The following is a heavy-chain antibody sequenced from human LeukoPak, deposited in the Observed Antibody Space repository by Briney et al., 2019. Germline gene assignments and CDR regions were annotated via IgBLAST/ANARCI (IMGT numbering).Heavy chain of an antibody. CDR3: ARAAAGTTGWYFDY. D-gene: IGHD6-13*01. J-gene: IGHJ4*02. Sequence: SETLSLTCTVSGGPISSYYWSWIRQPPGKGLEWIGYIYYSGSTNYNPSLKSRVTISVDTSKNQFSLKLSSVTAADTAVYYCARAAAGTTGWYFDYWGQGTLVTVSS. CDR1: GGPISSYY. CDR2: IYYSGST. V-gene: IGHV4-59*01.